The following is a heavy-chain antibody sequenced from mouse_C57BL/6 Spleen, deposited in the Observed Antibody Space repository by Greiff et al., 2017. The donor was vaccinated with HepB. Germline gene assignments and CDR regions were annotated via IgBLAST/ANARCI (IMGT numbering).Heavy chain of an antibody. D-gene: IGHD2-1*01. CDR3: ARGGNYVWFAY. J-gene: IGHJ3*01. V-gene: IGHV1-50*01. CDR2: IDPSDSYT. Sequence: VQLQQPGAELVKPGASVKLSCKASGYTFTSYWMQWVKQRHGQGLEWIGEIDPSDSYTNYNQKFKGKATLTVDTSSSTAYMQLSSLTSEDSAIYYGARGGNYVWFAYWGQGTLVTVSA. CDR1: GYTFTSYW.